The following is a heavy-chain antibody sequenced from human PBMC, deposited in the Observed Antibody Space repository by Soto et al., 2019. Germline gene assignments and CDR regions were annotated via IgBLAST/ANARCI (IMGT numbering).Heavy chain of an antibody. CDR3: ARDPSGEGATTPGFDY. V-gene: IGHV6-1*01. D-gene: IGHD1-26*01. J-gene: IGHJ4*02. Sequence: SQTLSLTCAISGDSVSSNSAAWNWIRQSPSRGLEWLGRTYYRPKWYNDYAVSVKSRITINPDTSKNQFSLQLNSVTPEDTAVYYCARDPSGEGATTPGFDYWGQGTLVTVSS. CDR2: TYYRPKWYN. CDR1: GDSVSSNSAA.